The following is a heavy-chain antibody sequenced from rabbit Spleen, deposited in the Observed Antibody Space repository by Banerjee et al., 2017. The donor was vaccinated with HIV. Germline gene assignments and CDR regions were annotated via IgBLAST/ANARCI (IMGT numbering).Heavy chain of an antibody. CDR2: IYTGGSGST. J-gene: IGHJ4*01. CDR1: GFSFSSSYY. Sequence: EESGGDLVKPGASLTLTCTASGFSFSSSYYMCWVRQAPGKGLEWIGCIYTGGSGSTAYASWAKGRFAISKTSSTMVPLQMTSLTAADTATYFCARGSATMTMVITGYYFNLWGPGTLVTVS. V-gene: IGHV1S40*01. D-gene: IGHD2-1*01. CDR3: ARGSATMTMVITGYYFNL.